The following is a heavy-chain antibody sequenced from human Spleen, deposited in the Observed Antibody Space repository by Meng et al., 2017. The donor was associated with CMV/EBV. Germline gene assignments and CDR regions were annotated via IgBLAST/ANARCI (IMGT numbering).Heavy chain of an antibody. CDR1: GFTLSNFN. Sequence: GGSLRLSCAASGFTLSNFNMNWVRQAPGRGLEWVSYISNSSSTIHYAHSVKGRFTISRDNAKNSLYLQMNSLGAEDTAVYYCARFDYWGQGTLVTVSS. CDR2: ISNSSSTI. J-gene: IGHJ4*02. V-gene: IGHV3-48*04. CDR3: ARFDY.